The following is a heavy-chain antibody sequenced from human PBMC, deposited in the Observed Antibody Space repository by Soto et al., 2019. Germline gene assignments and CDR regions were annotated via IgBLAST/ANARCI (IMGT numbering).Heavy chain of an antibody. CDR3: ARVPIAAAGTGYYYYGMDV. V-gene: IGHV4-4*02. Sequence: SETRSLTCAVSGGSISSSNWWSWVRQPPGKGLEWIGEIYHSGSTNYNPSLKSRVTISVDKSKNQFSLKLSSVTAADTAVYYCARVPIAAAGTGYYYYGMDVWGQGTTVTVSS. CDR2: IYHSGST. D-gene: IGHD6-13*01. CDR1: GGSISSSNW. J-gene: IGHJ6*02.